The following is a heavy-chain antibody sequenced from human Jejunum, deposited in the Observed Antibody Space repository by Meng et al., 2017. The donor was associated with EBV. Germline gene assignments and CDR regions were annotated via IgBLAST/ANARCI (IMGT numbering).Heavy chain of an antibody. CDR2: TVPIFGTT. J-gene: IGHJ4*02. Sequence: QEPVVQSWAEVKKAGSSVKVSCKASGDRFGTYSVSWVRQAPGQGLEWMGNTVPIFGTTSYAQKFQGRVTITADESTRTAFMELRNLRSEDSAMYYCARAGGDYEDYWGQGTLVTVSS. D-gene: IGHD4-17*01. CDR3: ARAGGDYEDY. CDR1: GDRFGTYS. V-gene: IGHV1-69*15.